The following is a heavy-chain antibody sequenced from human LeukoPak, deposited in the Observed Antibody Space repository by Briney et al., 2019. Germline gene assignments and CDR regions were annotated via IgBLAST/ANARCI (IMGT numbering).Heavy chain of an antibody. D-gene: IGHD1-1*01. CDR1: GGTFTSYA. CDR3: ARGRRGPGIGDYYYGMDV. J-gene: IGHJ6*02. V-gene: IGHV1-69*04. CDR2: IIPLLGVA. Sequence: ASVKVSCKASGGTFTSYAISWVRQAPGQGLEWMGRIIPLLGVANYAQKFQGRVTITADKSTSTAYMELSSPRSEDTAVYYCARGRRGPGIGDYYYGMDVWGQGTTVTVSS.